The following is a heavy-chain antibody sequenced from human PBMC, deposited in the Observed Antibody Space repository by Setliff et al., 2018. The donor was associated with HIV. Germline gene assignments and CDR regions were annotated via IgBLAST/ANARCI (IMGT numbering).Heavy chain of an antibody. CDR2: INTHSGYT. V-gene: IGHV1-18*01. Sequence: WASVKVSCKASGYTFNNYGISWVRQAPGQGLEWMGWINTHSGYTNYAQKVQGRVTVTMDTSTSTAYMELRSLKSDDTAVYYCARGKTWLRFLDYWGQGTLVTVSS. J-gene: IGHJ4*02. D-gene: IGHD5-12*01. CDR1: GYTFNNYG. CDR3: ARGKTWLRFLDY.